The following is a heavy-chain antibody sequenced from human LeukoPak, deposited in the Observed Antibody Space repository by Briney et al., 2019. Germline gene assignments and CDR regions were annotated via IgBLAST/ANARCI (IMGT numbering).Heavy chain of an antibody. J-gene: IGHJ5*02. V-gene: IGHV3-15*01. CDR2: IKSRTDGGTT. CDR3: TTLPDRYCSGGSCPRWWFDP. CDR1: GFTFSDAW. D-gene: IGHD2-15*01. Sequence: GGSLRLSCAASGFTFSDAWVSWVRQAPGKGLEWVGRIKSRTDGGTTDYAAPVTGRFTISRDDSKNTLFLQMNSLKTEDTAVYYCTTLPDRYCSGGSCPRWWFDPWGQGTLVTVSS.